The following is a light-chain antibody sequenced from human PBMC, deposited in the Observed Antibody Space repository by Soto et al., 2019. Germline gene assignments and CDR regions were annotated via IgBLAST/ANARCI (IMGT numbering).Light chain of an antibody. CDR1: QSVSSY. CDR2: DAS. Sequence: EIVLTQSPVTLSLSPGERATLSCRASQSVSSYLAWYQQKPGQAPRLLISDASNRATGIPARFSGSGSGTDFTLTISSLEPEDVAVYCCQQRSSWPPITFGQGTRLEIK. CDR3: QQRSSWPPIT. J-gene: IGKJ5*01. V-gene: IGKV3-11*01.